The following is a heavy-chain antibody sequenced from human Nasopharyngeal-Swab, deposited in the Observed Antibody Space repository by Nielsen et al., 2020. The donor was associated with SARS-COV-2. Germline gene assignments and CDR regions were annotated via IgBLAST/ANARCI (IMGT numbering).Heavy chain of an antibody. V-gene: IGHV1-18*01. Sequence: ASAKVSCKASGYTFTSYGISWVRQAPGQGLEWMGWISAYNGNTNYAQKLQGRVTMTTDTSTSTAYMELRSLRSDDTAVYYCARDSSFTISYGMDVWGPGTTVTVSS. CDR2: ISAYNGNT. J-gene: IGHJ6*02. CDR3: ARDSSFTISYGMDV. D-gene: IGHD3-3*01. CDR1: GYTFTSYG.